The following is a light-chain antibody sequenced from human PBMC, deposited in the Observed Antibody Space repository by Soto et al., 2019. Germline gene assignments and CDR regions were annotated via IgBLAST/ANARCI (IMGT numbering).Light chain of an antibody. CDR2: AAS. Sequence: DIQMTQSPSSLSASVGARVTITCRASQSISSYLNWYQQKPGKAPKLLIYAASSLQSGVPSRFSGRGSGTDFPRTISSLQPDDFATYYCQQSYSTPRTFGQGTKVEIK. J-gene: IGKJ1*01. CDR1: QSISSY. V-gene: IGKV1-39*01. CDR3: QQSYSTPRT.